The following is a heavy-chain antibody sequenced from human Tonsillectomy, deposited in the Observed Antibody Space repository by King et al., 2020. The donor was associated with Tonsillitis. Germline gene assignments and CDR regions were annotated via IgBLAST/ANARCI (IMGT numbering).Heavy chain of an antibody. Sequence: VQLVESGGGVVQPGTSLRLSCAASGFTFGNYGMHWVRQAPGKGLEWVALIAYDASYENYADSVKGRFTISRENSKNTLYLEMNSLRVEDTAVYYCAKDGIALSDWYFDLWGRGTLVTVSS. V-gene: IGHV3-30*18. CDR3: AKDGIALSDWYFDL. CDR2: IAYDASYE. J-gene: IGHJ2*01. D-gene: IGHD3-16*02. CDR1: GFTFGNYG.